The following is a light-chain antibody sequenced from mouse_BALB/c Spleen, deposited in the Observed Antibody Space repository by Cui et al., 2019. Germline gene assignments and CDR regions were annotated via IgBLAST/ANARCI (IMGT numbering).Light chain of an antibody. J-gene: IGKJ2*01. CDR3: QQFTSSPYT. CDR2: YTS. CDR1: SSVSY. Sequence: ENVLTQSPAIMSASLGEKVTVSCRASSSVSYVYWYQQKSGASPKLWIYYTSNLAPGIPARFSGSGSGKSYSLTISSMEGEDAATYYCQQFTSSPYTFGGGTKLEIK. V-gene: IGKV4-50*01.